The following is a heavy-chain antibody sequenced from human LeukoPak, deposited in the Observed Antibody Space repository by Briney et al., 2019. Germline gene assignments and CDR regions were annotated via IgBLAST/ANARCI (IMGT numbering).Heavy chain of an antibody. CDR3: AKVGPDCSGGSCYSGLDY. J-gene: IGHJ4*02. CDR2: ISCDGSNK. CDR1: GFTFSSYG. Sequence: GRSLRLSCAASGFTFSSYGMHWVRQAPGKGLEWVAVISCDGSNKYYADSVKGRFTISRDNSKNTLYLQMNSLRAEDTAVYYCAKVGPDCSGGSCYSGLDYWGQGTLVTVSS. V-gene: IGHV3-30*18. D-gene: IGHD2-15*01.